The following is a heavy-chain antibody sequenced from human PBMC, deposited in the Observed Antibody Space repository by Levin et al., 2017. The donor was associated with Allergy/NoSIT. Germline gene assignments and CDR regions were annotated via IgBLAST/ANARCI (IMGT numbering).Heavy chain of an antibody. CDR1: GGSISSYY. CDR2: IYYSGST. V-gene: IGHV4-59*08. J-gene: IGHJ4*02. D-gene: IGHD2-15*01. CDR3: ARQGGYCSGGSGSSEYYFDY. Sequence: SQTLSLTCTVSGGSISSYYWSWIRQPPGKGLEWIGYIYYSGSTNYNPSLKSRVTISVDTSKNQFSLKLSSVTAADTAVYYCARQGGYCSGGSGSSEYYFDYWGQGTLVTVSS.